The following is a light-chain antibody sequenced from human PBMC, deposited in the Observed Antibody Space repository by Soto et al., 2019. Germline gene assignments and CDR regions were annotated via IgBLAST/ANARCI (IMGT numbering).Light chain of an antibody. Sequence: SYELTQPPSVSVAPGQTARITCGGTHIGRKSVHWYQQKPGQAPVLAVYDDSDRPSGIPERFSGSNSGNTATLTISRVEAGDEADYYCQVWDSSSDHYVFGTGTKLTVL. CDR1: HIGRKS. V-gene: IGLV3-21*02. CDR2: DDS. CDR3: QVWDSSSDHYV. J-gene: IGLJ1*01.